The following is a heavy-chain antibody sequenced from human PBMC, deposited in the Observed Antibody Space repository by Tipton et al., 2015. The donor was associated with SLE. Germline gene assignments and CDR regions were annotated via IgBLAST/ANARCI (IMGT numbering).Heavy chain of an antibody. D-gene: IGHD2-21*01. CDR2: IRWNSRSV. V-gene: IGHV3-9*01. J-gene: IGHJ4*02. CDR1: GFTFDDYA. Sequence: SLRLSCAASGFTFDDYAMHWVRQAPGQGLEWVSGIRWNSRSVDYADSVKGRFTVSRDNSKNSLYLQMKSLSPEDTAFYYCAKDRGGGGISLLFDFWGQGALVTVSS. CDR3: AKDRGGGGISLLFDF.